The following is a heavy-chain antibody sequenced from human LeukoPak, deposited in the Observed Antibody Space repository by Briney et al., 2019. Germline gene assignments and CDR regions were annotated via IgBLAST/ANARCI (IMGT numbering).Heavy chain of an antibody. CDR2: ISGSGGST. J-gene: IGHJ4*02. D-gene: IGHD5-12*01. CDR1: GFTFSSYG. V-gene: IGHV3-23*01. CDR3: AKDATTLLRNFDY. Sequence: GGSLRLSCAASGFTFSSYGMHWVRQAPGKGLEWVSDISGSGGSTYYADSVKGRFTISRDNSKNTLYLQMNSLRAEDTAVYYCAKDATTLLRNFDYWGQGTLVTVSS.